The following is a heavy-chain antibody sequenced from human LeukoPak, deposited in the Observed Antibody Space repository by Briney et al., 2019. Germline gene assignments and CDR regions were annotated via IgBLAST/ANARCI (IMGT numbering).Heavy chain of an antibody. CDR1: GFTFSNYW. J-gene: IGHJ4*02. V-gene: IGHV3-7*01. CDR3: ARVLRYSSSPDY. Sequence: GGSLRLSCAVSGFTFSNYWMSWVRQAPGEGLEWVANINQDGSEKYYVDSVKGRFTISRDNAKNSLYLQMNSLRVEDTAVYYCARVLRYSSSPDYWGQGTLVTVSS. CDR2: INQDGSEK. D-gene: IGHD6-6*01.